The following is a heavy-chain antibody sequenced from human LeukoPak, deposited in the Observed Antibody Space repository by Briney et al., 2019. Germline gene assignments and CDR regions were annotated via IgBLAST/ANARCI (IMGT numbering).Heavy chain of an antibody. J-gene: IGHJ6*02. D-gene: IGHD2-15*01. V-gene: IGHV4-34*01. CDR2: INHSGST. CDR3: ARHPPCSGGSCYRPGMDV. Sequence: SETLSLTCAVYGRSFSGYYWSWIRQPPGKGLEWIGEINHSGSTNYNPSLKSRVTISVDTSKNQFSLKLSSVTAADTAVYYCARHPPCSGGSCYRPGMDVWGQGTTVTVSS. CDR1: GRSFSGYY.